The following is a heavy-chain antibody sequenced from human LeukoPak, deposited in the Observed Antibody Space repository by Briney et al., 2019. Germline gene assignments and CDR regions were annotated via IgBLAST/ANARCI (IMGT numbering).Heavy chain of an antibody. CDR2: IYYSGST. Sequence: PSETLSLTCTVSGGSISSYYWSWIRQPPGKGLEWIGYIYYSGSTNYNPSLKSRVTISVDTSKNQFSLKLSSVTAADTAVYYCARFYYGSKDYYGMDVWGQGTTVTVSS. V-gene: IGHV4-59*01. CDR1: GGSISSYY. J-gene: IGHJ6*02. CDR3: ARFYYGSKDYYGMDV. D-gene: IGHD3-10*01.